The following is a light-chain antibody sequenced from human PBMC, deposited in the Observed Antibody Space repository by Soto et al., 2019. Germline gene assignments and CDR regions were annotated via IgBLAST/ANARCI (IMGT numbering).Light chain of an antibody. Sequence: VLTQSPATLSLSPGERATLSCRASQGVGTYLAWYQQKPGHAPRLLIYDSSNRATDIPARFSGSGSGTDFTLTISSLEPEDFAVYYCQQRSNGVTFCGGTKVEI. J-gene: IGKJ4*01. CDR3: QQRSNGVT. CDR2: DSS. V-gene: IGKV3-11*01. CDR1: QGVGTY.